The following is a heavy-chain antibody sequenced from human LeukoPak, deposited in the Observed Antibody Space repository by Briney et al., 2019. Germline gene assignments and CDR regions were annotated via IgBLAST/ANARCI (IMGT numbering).Heavy chain of an antibody. CDR1: GGSISSGGYS. J-gene: IGHJ5*02. CDR2: IYYSVRT. Sequence: PSETLSLTCAVSGGSISSGGYSWGWIRQPPGKGLEWIGSIYYSVRTYYNPSLESRVTISVDTSKNQLSLKLSSVTAADTAVYYCARHALYGSGNDWFDPWGQGTLVTVSS. CDR3: ARHALYGSGNDWFDP. V-gene: IGHV4-39*01. D-gene: IGHD3-10*01.